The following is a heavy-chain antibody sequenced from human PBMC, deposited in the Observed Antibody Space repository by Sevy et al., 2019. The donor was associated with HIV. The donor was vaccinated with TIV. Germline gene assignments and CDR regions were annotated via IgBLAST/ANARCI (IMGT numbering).Heavy chain of an antibody. CDR2: IGAYNANT. D-gene: IGHD3-22*01. Sequence: ASVKVSCKASGYTFTSYGISWVRQAPGQGREWMGWIGAYNANTNYAQKFQGRVTMTTDTSTSTAYMELRSLRSDDTAVYYCARGDSPPFDYWGQGTLVTVSS. V-gene: IGHV1-18*01. CDR3: ARGDSPPFDY. J-gene: IGHJ4*02. CDR1: GYTFTSYG.